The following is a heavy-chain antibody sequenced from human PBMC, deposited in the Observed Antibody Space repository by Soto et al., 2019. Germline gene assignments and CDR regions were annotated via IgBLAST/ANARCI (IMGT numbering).Heavy chain of an antibody. J-gene: IGHJ3*02. V-gene: IGHV1-2*04. D-gene: IGHD6-13*01. Sequence: SAEVSFKDSGYTFTGYYMHWVRQAPVQGLEWMGWINPNSGGTNYAQKFQGWVTMTRDTSISTAYMELSRLRSDDTAVYYCARDRSSVYSSPTDAFDIWGQGTTVTVSS. CDR1: GYTFTGYY. CDR2: INPNSGGT. CDR3: ARDRSSVYSSPTDAFDI.